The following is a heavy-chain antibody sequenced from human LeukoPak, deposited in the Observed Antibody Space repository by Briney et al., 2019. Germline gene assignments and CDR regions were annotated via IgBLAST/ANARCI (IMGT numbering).Heavy chain of an antibody. CDR2: IYPGDSDS. CDR3: VCGPTMTSGFDY. D-gene: IGHD4-11*01. J-gene: IGHJ4*02. CDR1: GYMFTNYW. V-gene: IGHV5-51*01. Sequence: GESLKISCKGSGYMFTNYWIGWVRQMPGKGLEWMAIIYPGDSDSRYSPSLKGRVTISADKSITTAHLQWSSLTASDTAMYYCVCGPTMTSGFDYWGLGTQVTASS.